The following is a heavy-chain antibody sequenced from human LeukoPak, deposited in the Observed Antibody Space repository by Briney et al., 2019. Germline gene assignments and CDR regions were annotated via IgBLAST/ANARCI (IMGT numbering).Heavy chain of an antibody. CDR2: IIPVLNIT. J-gene: IGHJ6*02. D-gene: IGHD5-18*01. CDR1: GGTFSSSA. Sequence: SVKVSCKTSGGTFSSSAITWVRQAPGQGLEWMGRIIPVLNITRYTQKFQGRVTITADTSTSTVYMELSSLRSEEPAVYYCARDQGLTAPPPYGLDVWGQGTTVIVSS. V-gene: IGHV1-69*04. CDR3: ARDQGLTAPPPYGLDV.